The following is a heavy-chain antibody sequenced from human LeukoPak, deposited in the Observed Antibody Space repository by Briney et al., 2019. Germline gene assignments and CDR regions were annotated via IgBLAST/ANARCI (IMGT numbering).Heavy chain of an antibody. V-gene: IGHV3-7*05. CDR3: ARWYYGSGSWVLDY. D-gene: IGHD3-10*01. CDR1: GFTFSSHW. J-gene: IGHJ4*02. Sequence: GGSLRLSCAASGFTFSSHWMTWVRQAPGGGLEWVANIKTDGSETHYVDSVKGRFTISRDNAKNSLYLQMNSLRAEDTAVYYCARWYYGSGSWVLDYWGQGTLVTVSS. CDR2: IKTDGSET.